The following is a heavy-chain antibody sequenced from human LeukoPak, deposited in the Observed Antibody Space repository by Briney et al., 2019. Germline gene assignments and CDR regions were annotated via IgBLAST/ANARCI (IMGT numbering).Heavy chain of an antibody. Sequence: SETLSLTCTVSGGSISSYYWSWIRQPPGKGLELIGYIYYSGSTNYNPSLKSRATISVDTSKNQFSLKLSSVTAADTAVYYCARVSSGVYFDYWGQGTLVTVSS. CDR3: ARVSSGVYFDY. CDR1: GGSISSYY. D-gene: IGHD2-15*01. CDR2: IYYSGST. J-gene: IGHJ4*02. V-gene: IGHV4-59*01.